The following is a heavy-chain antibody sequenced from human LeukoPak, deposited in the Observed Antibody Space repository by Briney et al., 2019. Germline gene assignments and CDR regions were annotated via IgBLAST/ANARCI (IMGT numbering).Heavy chain of an antibody. D-gene: IGHD6-19*01. CDR2: ISGSSSTI. Sequence: GGSLRLSCAASGFTLGTYAMNWVRQAPGKGLEWVSYISGSSSTIYFPDSVKGRFTISRDNAKNSLYLQMNGLRDEDTAVYYCARDAGSGYFDYWGQGTLVTVSS. J-gene: IGHJ4*02. CDR1: GFTLGTYA. CDR3: ARDAGSGYFDY. V-gene: IGHV3-48*02.